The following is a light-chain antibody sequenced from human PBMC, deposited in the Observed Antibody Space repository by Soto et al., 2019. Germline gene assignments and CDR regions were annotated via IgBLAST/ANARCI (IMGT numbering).Light chain of an antibody. CDR3: AAWDDSLSAYV. J-gene: IGLJ1*01. CDR2: SNN. CDR1: SSNVGSNS. V-gene: IGLV1-44*01. Sequence: QSVLTQPPSASGAPGQRVIVSCSGGSSNVGSNSVNWYQQLPGSAPKLLIFSNNQRPSGVPDRLSGSKSGTSASLAIVGLQSDDEADYYCAAWDDSLSAYVFGTGTKLTVL.